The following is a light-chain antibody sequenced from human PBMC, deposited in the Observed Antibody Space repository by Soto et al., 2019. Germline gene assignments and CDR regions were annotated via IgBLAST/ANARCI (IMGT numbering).Light chain of an antibody. CDR1: QSVSSN. Sequence: EIVMTQSPATLSVSPGERATLSCRASQSVSSNLAWYQQKPGQAPRLLIYGASTRATVIPARFSGSGSGTEFTLTISSLQSEDFAVYYCQQYNNWPSWTFGQGTKVDI. J-gene: IGKJ1*01. CDR2: GAS. V-gene: IGKV3-15*01. CDR3: QQYNNWPSWT.